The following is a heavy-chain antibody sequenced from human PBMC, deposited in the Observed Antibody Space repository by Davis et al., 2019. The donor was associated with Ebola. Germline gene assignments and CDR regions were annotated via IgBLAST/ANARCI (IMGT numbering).Heavy chain of an antibody. CDR3: AKDRRDMVLWTGYFSGSDY. J-gene: IGHJ4*02. D-gene: IGHD3/OR15-3a*01. Sequence: GESLKISCAASGFTFSDYAMIWVRQAPGKGLEWVSAISATGASTYYADSVKGRFTISRDNSKNTLSLQMNSLRAEDTAVYYCAKDRRDMVLWTGYFSGSDYWGQGTLVTVSS. V-gene: IGHV3-23*01. CDR1: GFTFSDYA. CDR2: ISATGAST.